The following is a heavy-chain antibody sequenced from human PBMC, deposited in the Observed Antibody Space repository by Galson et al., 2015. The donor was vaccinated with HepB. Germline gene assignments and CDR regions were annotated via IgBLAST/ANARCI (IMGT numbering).Heavy chain of an antibody. CDR2: IYYSGST. CDR1: GGSISSSSYY. D-gene: IGHD6-19*01. CDR3: ARIAVAGLFDY. J-gene: IGHJ4*02. Sequence: SETLSLTCTVSGGSISSSSYYWGWIRQPPGKGLEWIGSIYYSGSTYYNLSLKSRVTISVDTSKNQFSLKLSSVTAADAAVYYCARIAVAGLFDYWGQGTLVTVSS. V-gene: IGHV4-39*01.